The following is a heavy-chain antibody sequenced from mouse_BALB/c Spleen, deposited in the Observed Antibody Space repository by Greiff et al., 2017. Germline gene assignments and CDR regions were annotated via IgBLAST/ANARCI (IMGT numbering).Heavy chain of an antibody. Sequence: EVQLVESGGGLVKPGGSLKLSCAASGFTFSDYYMYWVRQTPEKRLEWVATISDGGSYTYYPDSVKGRFTISRDNAKNNLYLQTSSLKSEDTAMYYCATMVTTKGFDYWGQGTTLTVSS. J-gene: IGHJ2*01. CDR1: GFTFSDYY. CDR3: ATMVTTKGFDY. CDR2: ISDGGSYT. V-gene: IGHV5-4*02. D-gene: IGHD2-2*01.